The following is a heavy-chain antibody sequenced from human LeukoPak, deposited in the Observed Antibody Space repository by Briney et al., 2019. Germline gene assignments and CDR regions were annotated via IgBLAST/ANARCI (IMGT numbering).Heavy chain of an antibody. V-gene: IGHV4-39*01. CDR2: IYYSGST. Sequence: SETLSLTCTVSGGSISSSSYYWGWIRQPPGKGLEWIGSIYYSGSTYYNPSLKSRVTISVDTSKNQFSLKLSSVTAADTAVYYCGRADSSSWYDYWGQGTLVTVSS. CDR1: GGSISSSSYY. CDR3: GRADSSSWYDY. J-gene: IGHJ4*02. D-gene: IGHD6-13*01.